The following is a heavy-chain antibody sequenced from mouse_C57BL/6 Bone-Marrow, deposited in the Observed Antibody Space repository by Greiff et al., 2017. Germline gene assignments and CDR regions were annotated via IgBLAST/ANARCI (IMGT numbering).Heavy chain of an antibody. Sequence: EVQLQQSGPELVKPGASVKISCKASGYTFTDYYMNWVKQSHGKSLEWIGDINPNNGGTSYNQKFKGKATLTVDKSSSTAYMELRSLTSEDSAVYYCATRYYGSSLAWFAYWGQGTLVTVSA. D-gene: IGHD1-1*01. CDR1: GYTFTDYY. CDR3: ATRYYGSSLAWFAY. V-gene: IGHV1-26*01. CDR2: INPNNGGT. J-gene: IGHJ3*01.